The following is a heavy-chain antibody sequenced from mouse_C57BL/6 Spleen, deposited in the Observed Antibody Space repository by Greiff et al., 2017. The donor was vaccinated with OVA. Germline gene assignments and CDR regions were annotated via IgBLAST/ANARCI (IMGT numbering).Heavy chain of an antibody. CDR3: ARGETNWGEGY. Sequence: QVQLQQPGAELVMPGASVKLSCKASGYTFTSYWMHWVKQRPGQGLEWIGEIDPSDSYTNYNQKFKGKSTLTVDKSSSTAYMQLSSLTSEDSAVYYYARGETNWGEGYWGQGTTLTVSS. J-gene: IGHJ2*01. V-gene: IGHV1-69*01. CDR1: GYTFTSYW. D-gene: IGHD4-1*01. CDR2: IDPSDSYT.